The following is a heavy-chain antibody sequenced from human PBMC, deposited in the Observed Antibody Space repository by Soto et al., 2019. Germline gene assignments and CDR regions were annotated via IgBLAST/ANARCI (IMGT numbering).Heavy chain of an antibody. J-gene: IGHJ4*02. D-gene: IGHD3-3*01. Sequence: QITLKESGPTLVKPTQTLTLTCTFSGFSLSTNGMSVGWIRQPPGKALEWLAVNYWDDDKRYSPSLNSRLTITQGRFKNQVVLTMTNMGPVDTATYFCARYEFWSGYPGYWGQGSLVTVSS. CDR1: GFSLSTNGMS. V-gene: IGHV2-5*02. CDR3: ARYEFWSGYPGY. CDR2: NYWDDDK.